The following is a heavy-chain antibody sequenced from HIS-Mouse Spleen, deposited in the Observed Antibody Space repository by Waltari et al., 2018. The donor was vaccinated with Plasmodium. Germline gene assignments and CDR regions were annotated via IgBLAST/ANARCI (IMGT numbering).Heavy chain of an antibody. CDR1: GSPFSSYS. CDR3: ARDRSAAALLGY. D-gene: IGHD6-13*01. J-gene: IGHJ4*02. CDR2: ISSSSSYI. Sequence: EVQLVESGGGLVKPGGSLRLSCAASGSPFSSYSMNWVRQAPGKGLEWVSSISSSSSYIYYADSVKGRFTISRDNAKNSLYLQMNSLRAEDTAVYYCARDRSAAALLGYWGQGTLVTVSS. V-gene: IGHV3-21*01.